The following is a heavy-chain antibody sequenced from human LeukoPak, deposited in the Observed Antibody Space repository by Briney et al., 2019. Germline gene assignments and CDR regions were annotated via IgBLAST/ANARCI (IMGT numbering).Heavy chain of an antibody. CDR2: ISWDSGSI. Sequence: GGSLRLSCAASGFTFDDYAMHWGRQAPGKGLEWVSGISWDSGSIAYADSVNGRFNVSSDNANNSIYLQMNRLNAEETASNYLAKSAGDYRSYDAFDIWGQGTMVTVSS. CDR1: GFTFDDYA. D-gene: IGHD4-17*01. V-gene: IGHV3-9*01. J-gene: IGHJ3*02. CDR3: AKSAGDYRSYDAFDI.